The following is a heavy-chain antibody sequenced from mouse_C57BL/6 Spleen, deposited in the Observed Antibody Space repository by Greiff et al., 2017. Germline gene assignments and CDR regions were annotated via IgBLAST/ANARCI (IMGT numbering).Heavy chain of an antibody. V-gene: IGHV6-3*01. CDR3: TGGTTVEGYFDV. CDR2: IRLKSDNYAT. Sequence: EVQLVESGGGLVQPGGSMKLSCVASGFTFSNYWMNWVRQSPEKGLEWVAQIRLKSDNYATHYAESVKGRFTISRDDSKSSVYLQMNNLRAEDTGIYYCTGGTTVEGYFDVWGTGTTVTVSS. J-gene: IGHJ1*03. D-gene: IGHD1-1*01. CDR1: GFTFSNYW.